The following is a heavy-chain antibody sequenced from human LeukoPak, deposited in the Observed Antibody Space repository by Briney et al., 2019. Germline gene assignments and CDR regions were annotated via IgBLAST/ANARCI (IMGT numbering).Heavy chain of an antibody. Sequence: GGSLRLSCTASGFTFSTYTMSWVRQAPGEGLKWVSGILTSGGTYYADSVKGRFTISRDNSKNTLCLQMNSLRAEDTAVYYCVKGRTGTYTLDYWGQGTLVTVSS. CDR3: VKGRTGTYTLDY. V-gene: IGHV3-23*01. CDR1: GFTFSTYT. D-gene: IGHD3-10*01. J-gene: IGHJ4*02. CDR2: ILTSGGT.